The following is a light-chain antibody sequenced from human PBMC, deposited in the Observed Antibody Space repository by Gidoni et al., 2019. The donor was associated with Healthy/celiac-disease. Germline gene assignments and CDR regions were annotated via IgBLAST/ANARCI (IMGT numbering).Light chain of an antibody. CDR3: SSYTSSSTLVV. CDR2: EVS. V-gene: IGLV2-14*01. Sequence: QSALPHPASVSGSPGQSITISCTGTSSDVGGYNYVSWYQQHPGKAPKLMIYEVSNRPSGVSNRFSGSKSGNTASLTIAGLQAEDEADYYCSSYTSSSTLVVFGGGTKLTVL. J-gene: IGLJ2*01. CDR1: SSDVGGYNY.